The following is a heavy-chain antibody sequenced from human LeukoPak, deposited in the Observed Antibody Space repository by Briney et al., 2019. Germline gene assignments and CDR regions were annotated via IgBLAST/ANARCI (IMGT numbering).Heavy chain of an antibody. CDR2: IIPIFGTA. J-gene: IGHJ6*02. D-gene: IGHD3-10*02. CDR1: GYIFTSYG. CDR3: ALCDYYYGMDV. V-gene: IGHV1-69*13. Sequence: ASVKVSCKASGYIFTSYGISWVRQAPGQGLEWMGGIIPIFGTANYAQKFQGRVTITADESTSTAYMELSSLRSEDTAVYYCALCDYYYGMDVWGQGTTVTVSS.